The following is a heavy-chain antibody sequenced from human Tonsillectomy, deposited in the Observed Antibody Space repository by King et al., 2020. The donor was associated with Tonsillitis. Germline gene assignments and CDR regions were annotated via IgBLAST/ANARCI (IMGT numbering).Heavy chain of an antibody. Sequence: QLVQSGAEVKKTGESLKMSCKGSGYSFTNYWIGWVRQMPGKGLEWMGIIYPGDSDTRYSPSFQGQVTISADKSISTAYLEWGSLKASDTAMYYCARLPLSFVDWTPLDYWGQGTLVTVSS. CDR2: IYPGDSDT. J-gene: IGHJ4*02. D-gene: IGHD3/OR15-3a*01. CDR1: GYSFTNYW. V-gene: IGHV5-51*03. CDR3: ARLPLSFVDWTPLDY.